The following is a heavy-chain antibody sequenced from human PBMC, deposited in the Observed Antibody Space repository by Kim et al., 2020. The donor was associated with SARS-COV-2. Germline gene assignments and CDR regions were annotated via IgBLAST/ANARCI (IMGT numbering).Heavy chain of an antibody. D-gene: IGHD6-25*01. J-gene: IGHJ3*01. CDR2: IWYDGSMK. CDR1: GFTFSGYG. Sequence: GGSLRLSCVASGFTFSGYGMHWVRQAPGKGLEWVAVIWYDGSMKYYADSVTGRFTISRDNSKNTLFLQMNSLRVEDTADYYCARGRGLGGYDVLDLWG. CDR3: ARGRGLGGYDVLDL. V-gene: IGHV3-33*01.